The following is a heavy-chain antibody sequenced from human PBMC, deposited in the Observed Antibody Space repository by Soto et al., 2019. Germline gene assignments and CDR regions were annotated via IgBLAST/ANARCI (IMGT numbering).Heavy chain of an antibody. D-gene: IGHD2-15*01. Sequence: SVKVSCKASGFSFTNSAVQWVRQARGQHLEWIGYIIIAGGGTKYAQNLQGRITITRDMSTSTAYMELSSLRSEDTAIYYCAAELYSRGRCCSFYIWGQGTVVTVSS. CDR2: IIIAGGGT. V-gene: IGHV1-58*01. J-gene: IGHJ3*02. CDR1: GFSFTNSA. CDR3: AAELYSRGRCCSFYI.